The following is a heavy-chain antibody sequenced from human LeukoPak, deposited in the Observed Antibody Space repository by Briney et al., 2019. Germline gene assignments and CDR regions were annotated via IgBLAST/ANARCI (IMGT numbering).Heavy chain of an antibody. CDR3: ARPGYYDFWSGYYRDYYYYYMDV. D-gene: IGHD3-3*01. CDR2: IYYSGST. CDR1: GGSISSSSYY. V-gene: IGHV4-39*01. Sequence: PSETLSLTCTVSGGSISSSSYYWGWIRQPPGKGLEWIGSIYYSGSTYYNPSLKSRVTISEDTSKNQFSLKLSSVTAADTAVYNCARPGYYDFWSGYYRDYYYYYMDVWGKGTTVTVSS. J-gene: IGHJ6*03.